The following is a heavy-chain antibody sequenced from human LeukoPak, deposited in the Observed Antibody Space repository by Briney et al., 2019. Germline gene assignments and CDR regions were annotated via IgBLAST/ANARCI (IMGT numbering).Heavy chain of an antibody. D-gene: IGHD3-22*01. Sequence: SVKVSCKASGGTFSSYAISWVRQAPGQGLEWMGRIIPILGIANYAQKFQGRVTITADKSTSTAYMELSSLRSEDTAVYYCARDSITWGSHYYDSSGPTDAFDIWGQGTMVTVSS. V-gene: IGHV1-69*04. CDR2: IIPILGIA. J-gene: IGHJ3*02. CDR1: GGTFSSYA. CDR3: ARDSITWGSHYYDSSGPTDAFDI.